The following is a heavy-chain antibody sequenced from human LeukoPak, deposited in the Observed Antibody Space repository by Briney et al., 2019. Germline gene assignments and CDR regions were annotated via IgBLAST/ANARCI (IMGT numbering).Heavy chain of an antibody. Sequence: AGGSLRLSCAASGFTFSNYWMSWVRQAPGNGPEWVANIKEDESEKNYVDSVKGRFTISRDSAKNSLYLQMNSLRAEDTAVYYCARVTSGSSYRPFDYWGQGTLVTVSS. CDR2: IKEDESEK. J-gene: IGHJ4*02. V-gene: IGHV3-7*01. CDR1: GFTFSNYW. D-gene: IGHD3-10*01. CDR3: ARVTSGSSYRPFDY.